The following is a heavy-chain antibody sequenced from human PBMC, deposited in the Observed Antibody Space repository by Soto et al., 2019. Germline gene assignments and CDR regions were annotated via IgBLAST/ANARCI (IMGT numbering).Heavy chain of an antibody. D-gene: IGHD3-22*01. Sequence: SVKVSCKASGGTFSSYAISWVRQAHGQGLEWMGGIIPIVGTANYAQKFQGRVTVTADESTSTAYMELSSLRSEDTAVYYCARDARRYYYDSSGYPYWGQGTLVTVSS. V-gene: IGHV1-69*13. CDR1: GGTFSSYA. CDR3: ARDARRYYYDSSGYPY. J-gene: IGHJ4*02. CDR2: IIPIVGTA.